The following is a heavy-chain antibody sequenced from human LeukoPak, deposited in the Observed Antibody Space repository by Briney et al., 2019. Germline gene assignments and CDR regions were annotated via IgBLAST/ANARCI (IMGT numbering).Heavy chain of an antibody. CDR1: GFTFSSYD. V-gene: IGHV3-13*01. CDR3: ARQNTPHGNFDY. D-gene: IGHD1-26*01. CDR2: IGVAANT. Sequence: GGSLRLSCAASGFTFSSYDMHWVRQATGKGLEWVSAIGVAANTFYSGSVKGRFTITRENAKNSLYLLMTSLRAEDTAVYYCARQNTPHGNFDYWGQGILVTVSS. J-gene: IGHJ4*02.